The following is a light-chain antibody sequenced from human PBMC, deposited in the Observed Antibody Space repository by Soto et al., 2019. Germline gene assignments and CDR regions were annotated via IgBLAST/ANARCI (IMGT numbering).Light chain of an antibody. J-gene: IGKJ3*01. V-gene: IGKV1-8*01. CDR2: AAS. Sequence: AIRMTQSPSPLSASTGDRVTITCRASQGISSYLAWYQQKPGKAPKLLIYAASTLQSWFPLRFSGSGSATDFTLTIICLQSEDSATYYCQQYYSYPFTFGPGTKVDIK. CDR1: QGISSY. CDR3: QQYYSYPFT.